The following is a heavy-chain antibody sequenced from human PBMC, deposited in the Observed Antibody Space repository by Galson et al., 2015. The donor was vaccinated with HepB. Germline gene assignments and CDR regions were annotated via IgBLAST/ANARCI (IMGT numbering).Heavy chain of an antibody. V-gene: IGHV1-69*13. CDR2: IIPIFGTA. D-gene: IGHD2-2*01. J-gene: IGHJ5*02. CDR1: GGTFSSYA. Sequence: SVKVSCKASGGTFSSYAISWVRQAPGQGLEWMGGIIPIFGTANYAQKFQGRVTITADESTSTAYMELSSLRSEDTAVYYCARGAAIVDNWFDPWGQGTLVTVSS. CDR3: ARGAAIVDNWFDP.